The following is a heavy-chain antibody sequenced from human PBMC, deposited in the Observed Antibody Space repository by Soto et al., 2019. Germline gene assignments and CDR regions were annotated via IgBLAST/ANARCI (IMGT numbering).Heavy chain of an antibody. CDR3: ARPSGAEGPLFFDY. D-gene: IGHD6-19*01. Sequence: QLQLQESGPGLVKPSETLSLTCTVSGGSISSSSYYWGWIRQPPGKGLEWIGSIYYSGSTYYNPSLKSRVTLSVDTSKNQFSLKRSSVTAADTAVYYCARPSGAEGPLFFDYWGQGTLVTVSS. J-gene: IGHJ4*02. CDR2: IYYSGST. V-gene: IGHV4-39*01. CDR1: GGSISSSSYY.